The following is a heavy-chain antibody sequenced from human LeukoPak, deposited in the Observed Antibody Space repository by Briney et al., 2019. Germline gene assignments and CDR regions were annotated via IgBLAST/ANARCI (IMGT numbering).Heavy chain of an antibody. D-gene: IGHD3-16*02. V-gene: IGHV3-64*01. J-gene: IGHJ4*02. CDR2: ISSNGGST. Sequence: GGSLRLSCAASGFTFSSYAMHWVRQAPGKGLEYVSAISSNGGSTYYANSVKGRFTISRDNSKNTLYLQMGSLRAEDMAAYYCARGMITFGGVIVEYYFDYWGQGTLVTVSS. CDR3: ARGMITFGGVIVEYYFDY. CDR1: GFTFSSYA.